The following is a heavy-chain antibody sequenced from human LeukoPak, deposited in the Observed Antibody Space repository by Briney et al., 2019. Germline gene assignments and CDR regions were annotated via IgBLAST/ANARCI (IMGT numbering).Heavy chain of an antibody. D-gene: IGHD2-8*01. CDR3: ASVYFSQYLQH. J-gene: IGHJ1*01. CDR1: GFTVNSNY. V-gene: IGHV3-53*01. CDR2: IYSGGST. Sequence: PGGSLRLSCAASGFTVNSNYMSWVRQAPGKGLEWVSVIYSGGSTYYADSVKGRFTISRDNSKNTLYLQMNSLRAEDTAVYYCASVYFSQYLQHWGQGTLVTVSS.